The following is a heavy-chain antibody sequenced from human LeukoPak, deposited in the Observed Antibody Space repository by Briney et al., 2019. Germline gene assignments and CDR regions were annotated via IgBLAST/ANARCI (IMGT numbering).Heavy chain of an antibody. Sequence: GGSLRLSCVASGFSFSSYAMSWVRQAPGKGLEWVSAMSGSGGSTYYADSVRGRFTISRDNSKNTLFLQLNSLRAEDTAVYYCAKDSAYYDILTGSYGTDVWGQGTTATVSS. CDR2: MSGSGGST. V-gene: IGHV3-23*01. CDR3: AKDSAYYDILTGSYGTDV. D-gene: IGHD3-9*01. CDR1: GFSFSSYA. J-gene: IGHJ6*02.